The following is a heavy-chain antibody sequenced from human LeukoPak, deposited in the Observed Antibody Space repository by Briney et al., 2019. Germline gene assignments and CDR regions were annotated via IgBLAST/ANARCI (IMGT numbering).Heavy chain of an antibody. CDR1: GASIGRGGYY. J-gene: IGHJ6*02. CDR3: ARSSASSMGTMDV. D-gene: IGHD2/OR15-2a*01. V-gene: IGHV4-39*01. Sequence: KPSETLSLTCTVSGASIGRGGYYWRWIRQRPGKGLEWIGVIHYTGNTYYNPSLESRVTVSVDTSKNQFSLQLTSVTAADTALYYCARSSASSMGTMDVWGQGTTVTVSS. CDR2: IHYTGNT.